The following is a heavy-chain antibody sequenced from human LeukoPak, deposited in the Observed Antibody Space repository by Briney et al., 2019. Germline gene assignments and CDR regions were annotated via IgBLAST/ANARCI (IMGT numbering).Heavy chain of an antibody. V-gene: IGHV1-18*01. CDR1: GYTFTSYG. J-gene: IGHJ4*02. Sequence: ASVKVSCKASGYTFTSYGISWVRQAPGQGLEWMGWISAYNGNTNYAQKLQGRVTMTTDTSTSTAYMELSSLRSEDTAVYYCARVNEDGYNLYYFDYWGQGTLVTVSS. D-gene: IGHD5-24*01. CDR3: ARVNEDGYNLYYFDY. CDR2: ISAYNGNT.